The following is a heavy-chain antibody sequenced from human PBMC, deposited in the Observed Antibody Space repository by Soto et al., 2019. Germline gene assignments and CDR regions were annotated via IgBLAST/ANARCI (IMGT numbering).Heavy chain of an antibody. CDR2: VYWDDDK. CDR1: GFSLSTDRVA. D-gene: IGHD3-10*01. J-gene: IGHJ4*02. Sequence: QITLKESGPTLVKPTQTLTLTCTFSGFSLSTDRVAVGWIRQPPGKALEWLTLVYWDDDKRYSPSLKSRLTITKDTSKNQVVLTMTNMDPVDTATYYCARSGLHPNFDYWGQGTLVTVSS. V-gene: IGHV2-5*02. CDR3: ARSGLHPNFDY.